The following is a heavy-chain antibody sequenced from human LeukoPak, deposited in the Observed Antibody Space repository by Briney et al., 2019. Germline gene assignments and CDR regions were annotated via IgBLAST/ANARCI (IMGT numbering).Heavy chain of an antibody. Sequence: GGSLRLSCAASGFTFSSYWMSWVRQAPGKGLEWVANIKQDGSEEYYVDSVKGRFTISRDNAKNSLYLQMNSLRAEDTAVYYCAREYSSGWPDAFDIWGQGTMVTVSS. CDR3: AREYSSGWPDAFDI. D-gene: IGHD6-19*01. J-gene: IGHJ3*02. V-gene: IGHV3-7*01. CDR1: GFTFSSYW. CDR2: IKQDGSEE.